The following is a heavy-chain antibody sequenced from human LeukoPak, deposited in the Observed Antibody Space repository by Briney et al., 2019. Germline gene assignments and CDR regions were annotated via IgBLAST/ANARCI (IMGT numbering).Heavy chain of an antibody. V-gene: IGHV3-30*04. J-gene: IGHJ6*04. D-gene: IGHD3-9*01. CDR1: GFTFSSYA. Sequence: GGSLRLSCAASGFTFSSYAMHWVRQAPGKGLEWVAVISYDGSNKYYADSVKGRFTISRDNSKNTLYLQMNSLRAEDTAVYYCARARTYYDILTRQDYYHYGMDVWGKGTTVTVSS. CDR3: ARARTYYDILTRQDYYHYGMDV. CDR2: ISYDGSNK.